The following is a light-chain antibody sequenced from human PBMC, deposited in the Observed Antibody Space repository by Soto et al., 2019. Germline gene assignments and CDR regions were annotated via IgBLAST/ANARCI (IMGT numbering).Light chain of an antibody. V-gene: IGKV1-39*01. CDR1: QSISSY. J-gene: IGKJ5*01. CDR3: QQYDNLPLI. Sequence: FASVGGRVTITCRASQSISSYLNWYQQKPGKAPKLLIYAASSLQSGVPSRFSGSGSGTDFTLTISRLHPEDFATYYCQQYDNLPLIFGEGTRLEIK. CDR2: AAS.